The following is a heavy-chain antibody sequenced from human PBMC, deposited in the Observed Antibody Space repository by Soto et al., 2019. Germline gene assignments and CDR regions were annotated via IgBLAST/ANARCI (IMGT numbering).Heavy chain of an antibody. CDR3: ARGEEEIVVVVAANFDY. CDR2: ISSSSSYI. Sequence: GGSLRLSCAASGFTFSSYSMNWVRQAPGKGLEWVSSISSSSSYIYYADSVKGRFTISRDNAKNSLYLQMNSLRAEDTAVYYCARGEEEIVVVVAANFDYWGPGTLVTVSS. V-gene: IGHV3-21*01. CDR1: GFTFSSYS. D-gene: IGHD2-15*01. J-gene: IGHJ4*02.